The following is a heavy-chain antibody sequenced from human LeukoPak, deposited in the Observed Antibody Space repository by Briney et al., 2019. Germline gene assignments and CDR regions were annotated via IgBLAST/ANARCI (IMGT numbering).Heavy chain of an antibody. J-gene: IGHJ6*02. CDR3: ARDGVGYCSGGSCYSTYGMDV. V-gene: IGHV3-53*01. D-gene: IGHD2-15*01. CDR2: IYSGGST. Sequence: GGSLRLSCAASGFTVSSNYMSWVRQAPGKGLEWVSVIYSGGSTYYADSVKGRFTISRDNSKNTLYLQMNSLRAEDTAVYYYARDGVGYCSGGSCYSTYGMDVWGQGTTVTVSS. CDR1: GFTVSSNY.